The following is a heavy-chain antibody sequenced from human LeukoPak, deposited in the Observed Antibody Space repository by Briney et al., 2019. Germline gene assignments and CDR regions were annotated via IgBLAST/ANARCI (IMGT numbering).Heavy chain of an antibody. CDR1: GFTFSSYG. Sequence: PGRSLRLSCAASGFTFSSYGMHWARQAPGKGLEWVAVISYDGSNKYYADSVKGRFTISRDNSKNTLYLQMNSLRAEDTAVYYCAKDGLTGYYLDYWGQGTLVTVSS. V-gene: IGHV3-30*18. J-gene: IGHJ4*02. CDR3: AKDGLTGYYLDY. D-gene: IGHD3-9*01. CDR2: ISYDGSNK.